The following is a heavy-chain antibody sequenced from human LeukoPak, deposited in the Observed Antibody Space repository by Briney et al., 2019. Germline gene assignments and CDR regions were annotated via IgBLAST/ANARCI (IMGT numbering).Heavy chain of an antibody. V-gene: IGHV4-4*07. CDR3: ASDLYGDYGAMDV. J-gene: IGHJ6*03. CDR2: VYSSGST. Sequence: NPSETLSLTCSVSGDSIRNYYWTWTRQPAGKGLEWIGRVYSSGSTNYNPSLKSRVTMSVDTSKNQFSLKVSSVTAADTAVYYCASDLYGDYGAMDVWGKGTTVTVSS. CDR1: GDSIRNYY. D-gene: IGHD4-17*01.